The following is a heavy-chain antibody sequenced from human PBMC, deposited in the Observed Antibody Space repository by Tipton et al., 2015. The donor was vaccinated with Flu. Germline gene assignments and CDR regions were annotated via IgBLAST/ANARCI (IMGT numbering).Heavy chain of an antibody. D-gene: IGHD3-10*01. Sequence: SLRLSCAASGFTFSTYDISWVRQAPGKGLEWGSAISGSGDYTYYADFVKGRFTISRDNFNSMVYLQMNSLRDEGTAVYYCAKWRQGDGSQSGRGAFDIWGQGTMVTVSS. V-gene: IGHV3-23*01. CDR3: AKWRQGDGSQSGRGAFDI. J-gene: IGHJ3*02. CDR1: GFTFSTYD. CDR2: ISGSGDYT.